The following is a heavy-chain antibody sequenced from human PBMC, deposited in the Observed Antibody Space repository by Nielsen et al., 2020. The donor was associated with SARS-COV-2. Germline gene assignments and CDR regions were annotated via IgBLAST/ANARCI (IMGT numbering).Heavy chain of an antibody. J-gene: IGHJ4*02. D-gene: IGHD3-9*01. CDR3: AKSAYYDIFGVQGHFDY. Sequence: GESLKISCAASGFTFSGSAMHWVRQASGKGLEWVGRIRSKANSYATAYAASVKGRFTISRDDSKNTAYLQMNSLKTEDTAVYYCAKSAYYDIFGVQGHFDYWGQGTLVTVSS. CDR1: GFTFSGSA. CDR2: IRSKANSYAT. V-gene: IGHV3-73*01.